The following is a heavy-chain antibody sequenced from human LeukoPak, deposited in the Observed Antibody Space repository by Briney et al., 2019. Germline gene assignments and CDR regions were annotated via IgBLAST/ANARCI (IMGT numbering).Heavy chain of an antibody. V-gene: IGHV3-23*01. D-gene: IGHD4-17*01. J-gene: IGHJ4*02. Sequence: GGTLRLSCAASGFTFSSYAMSWVRQAPGKGLEWVSAISGSGGSTYYADSVKGRYTISRDNSKNTLYLQMHNLRAEDTAVYYCAKGLIRTLTTTYWGQATLVTLCS. CDR2: ISGSGGST. CDR3: AKGLIRTLTTTY. CDR1: GFTFSSYA.